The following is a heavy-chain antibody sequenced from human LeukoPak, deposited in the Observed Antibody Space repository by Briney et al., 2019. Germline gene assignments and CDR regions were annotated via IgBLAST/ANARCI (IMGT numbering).Heavy chain of an antibody. V-gene: IGHV3-74*01. CDR3: VRPSDRDGRQFFFYS. Sequence: PGGSLRLSSAPSGFTFSRFWMHWVRHAPGKGLIWVSRIKTDGTSTNYADSVKGRFTISRDNAQNTLYLQMNSLRIEDTGVYYCVRPSDRDGRQFFFYSWGQGTLVTVSP. CDR2: IKTDGTST. D-gene: IGHD5-24*01. J-gene: IGHJ5*02. CDR1: GFTFSRFW.